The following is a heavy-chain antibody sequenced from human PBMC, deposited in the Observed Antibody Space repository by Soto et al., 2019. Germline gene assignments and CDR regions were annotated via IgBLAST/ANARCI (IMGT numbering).Heavy chain of an antibody. Sequence: EVQLVESGGGLVKPGGSLRLSCASSEFTFSSYLMNWVREAPGKGLEWVSAISGSSSYIYYTDLVRGRFTISRDNAKNSVYLQMNSLRVEDTAVDYCARDPSGALPGFDYWGQGILVTVSS. CDR2: ISGSSSYI. V-gene: IGHV3-21*02. J-gene: IGHJ4*02. CDR3: ARDPSGALPGFDY. D-gene: IGHD3-3*01. CDR1: EFTFSSYL.